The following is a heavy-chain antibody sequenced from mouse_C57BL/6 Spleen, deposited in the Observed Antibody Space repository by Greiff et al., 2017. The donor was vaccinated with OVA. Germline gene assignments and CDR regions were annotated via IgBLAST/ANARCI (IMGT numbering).Heavy chain of an antibody. CDR3: ARGENYYGSRYYFDY. CDR2: ILPGSGST. V-gene: IGHV1-9*01. J-gene: IGHJ2*01. CDR1: GYTFTGYW. D-gene: IGHD1-1*01. Sequence: QVQLQQPGAELMKPGASVKLSCKATGYTFTGYWIEWVKQRPGHGLEWIGEILPGSGSTNYNEKFKDKATFTADTSSNTAYMQLSSLTTEDSAIYYCARGENYYGSRYYFDYWGQGTTLTVSS.